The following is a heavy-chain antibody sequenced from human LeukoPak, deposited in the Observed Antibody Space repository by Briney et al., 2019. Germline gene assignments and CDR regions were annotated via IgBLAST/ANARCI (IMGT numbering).Heavy chain of an antibody. Sequence: PSETLSLTCTVSGGSISSNYWSWIRRPPGKGLEWIGYIYYSGSTNYNPSLKSRVTISVDTSKNQFSLKLSSVTAADTAVYYCARSRQWLDNDAFDIWGQGTMVTVSS. V-gene: IGHV4-59*08. CDR2: IYYSGST. CDR1: GGSISSNY. D-gene: IGHD6-19*01. J-gene: IGHJ3*02. CDR3: ARSRQWLDNDAFDI.